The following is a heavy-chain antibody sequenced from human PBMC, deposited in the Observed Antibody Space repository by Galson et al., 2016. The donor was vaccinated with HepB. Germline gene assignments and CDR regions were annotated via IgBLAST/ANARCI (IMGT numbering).Heavy chain of an antibody. J-gene: IGHJ4*02. Sequence: SVKVSCKASGYTFTSYGIHWVRQAPGQSLEWMGWINAGTGNTRYSQKLQARVTITRDTSANTAYMELTSLKSEDTAVYYCARSTVSSGTLYFDYLGQGTLVTVSS. D-gene: IGHD6-13*01. V-gene: IGHV1-3*01. CDR1: GYTFTSYG. CDR2: INAGTGNT. CDR3: ARSTVSSGTLYFDY.